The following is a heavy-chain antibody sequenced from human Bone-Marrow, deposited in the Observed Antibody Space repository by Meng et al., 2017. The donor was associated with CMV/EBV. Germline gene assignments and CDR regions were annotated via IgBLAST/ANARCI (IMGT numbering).Heavy chain of an antibody. D-gene: IGHD1-14*01. V-gene: IGHV4-61*08. J-gene: IGHJ3*02. CDR3: ARVRFTGAFDI. CDR2: IYYSGST. CDR1: GDSMSSVDYY. Sequence: SETLSLTCTVSGDSMSSVDYYWSWIRQPPGKGLEWIGYIYYSGSTNYNPSLKSRVTISVDTSKNQFSLKLSSVTAADTAVYYCARVRFTGAFDIWGQGTMVTVSS.